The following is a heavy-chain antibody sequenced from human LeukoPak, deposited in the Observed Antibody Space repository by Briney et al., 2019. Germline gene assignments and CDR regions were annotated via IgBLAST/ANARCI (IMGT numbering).Heavy chain of an antibody. Sequence: SETLSLTCTVSGGSISSASYYWSWIRQPAGKGLEWIGRIYTSGSTNYNPSLKSRFSMSVDTSKNQFSLKLSSVTAVDTAVYYCARDLGGRSTNWFDPWGQGSLVTVSS. CDR2: IYTSGST. CDR1: GGSISSASYY. V-gene: IGHV4-61*02. CDR3: ARDLGGRSTNWFDP. J-gene: IGHJ5*02.